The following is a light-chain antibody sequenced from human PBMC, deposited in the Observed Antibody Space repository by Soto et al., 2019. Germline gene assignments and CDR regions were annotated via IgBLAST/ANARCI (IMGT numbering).Light chain of an antibody. V-gene: IGKV3-11*02. CDR2: DAC. J-gene: IGKJ4*01. CDR1: QSVRDIY. Sequence: FVLTQSPCTRSLSPGARATLSCSACQSVRDIYLAWYPQTPGQAPRLLIYDACNRSTGIRARFSGSGSGRDFTLTITSLEPEDFAVYYGQHRSNWRAVGGGTKVEN. CDR3: QHRSNWRA.